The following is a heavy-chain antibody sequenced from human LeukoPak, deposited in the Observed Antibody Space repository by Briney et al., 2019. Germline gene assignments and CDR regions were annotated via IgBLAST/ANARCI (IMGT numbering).Heavy chain of an antibody. CDR2: LPYDGDNK. D-gene: IGHD3-9*01. CDR3: GKDGLFFTGGSCFNLLNS. Sequence: PGGSLRLSCAASGFLYSYSGMHGLPQAPGKRREWAAILPYDGDNKLYADSVKAGFTAPRENSENTLYVQMHSLRSEHAPVYYGGKDGLFFTGGSCFNLLNSWGQGTVVSVPS. J-gene: IGHJ4*02. CDR1: GFLYSYSG. V-gene: IGHV3-30*18.